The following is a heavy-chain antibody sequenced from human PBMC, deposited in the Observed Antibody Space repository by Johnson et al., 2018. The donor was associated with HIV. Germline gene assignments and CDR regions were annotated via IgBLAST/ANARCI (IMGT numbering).Heavy chain of an antibody. CDR3: ARDPLENDYIWGQGAFDI. D-gene: IGHD3-16*01. V-gene: IGHV3-64*01. J-gene: IGHJ3*02. Sequence: VQLVESGGGLVQPGGSLRLSCAASGFTFSSYAINWVRQAPGKGLEYVSGITGNGGSTYYANSVKGRFTISRDNSKNTLYLQMGSLGAEDMAVYYCARDPLENDYIWGQGAFDIWGQGTMVTVSS. CDR2: ITGNGGST. CDR1: GFTFSSYA.